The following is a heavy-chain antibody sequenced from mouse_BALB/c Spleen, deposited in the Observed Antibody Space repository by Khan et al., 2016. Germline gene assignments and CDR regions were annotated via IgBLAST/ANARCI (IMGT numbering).Heavy chain of an antibody. CDR2: INPESSTI. Sequence: EVKLLESGGGLVQPGGSLKLSCAASGFDFSRYWMSWVRQAPGKGLEWIGEINPESSTINYTPSLKDKFIISRANAKNPLYLQMGKGRSEDTALYYCARAGYDGYLAYWGQGTLVTVSA. D-gene: IGHD2-14*01. J-gene: IGHJ3*01. CDR3: ARAGYDGYLAY. CDR1: GFDFSRYW. V-gene: IGHV4-1*02.